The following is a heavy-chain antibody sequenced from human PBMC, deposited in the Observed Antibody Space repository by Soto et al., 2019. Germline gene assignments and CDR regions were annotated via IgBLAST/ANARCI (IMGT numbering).Heavy chain of an antibody. Sequence: PGESLKISCKGSGYNFAGYWIAWVRQMPGKGLEWMGIIYPDNSNTRYSRSFQGQVTISADKSIGTAYLQWSSLRASDTAVYYCARQGATAPTLPFIWIDPWGQGTPVTVSS. V-gene: IGHV5-51*01. D-gene: IGHD2-15*01. CDR3: ARQGATAPTLPFIWIDP. CDR1: GYNFAGYW. CDR2: IYPDNSNT. J-gene: IGHJ5*02.